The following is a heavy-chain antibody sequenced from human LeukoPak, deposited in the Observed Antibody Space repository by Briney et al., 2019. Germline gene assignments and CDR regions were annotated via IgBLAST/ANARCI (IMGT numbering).Heavy chain of an antibody. CDR3: AKDLYYYDSSGYSFDY. V-gene: IGHV3-30*18. D-gene: IGHD3-22*01. CDR1: EFTFSRYG. CDR2: ISYDGSKK. J-gene: IGHJ4*02. Sequence: GGSLRLSCEASEFTFSRYGMHWVRQAPGKGLEWVAVISYDGSKKYYADSVKGRFTVSRDNSKNTLYLQVNSLGAEDTAVYYCAKDLYYYDSSGYSFDYWGQGTLVTVSS.